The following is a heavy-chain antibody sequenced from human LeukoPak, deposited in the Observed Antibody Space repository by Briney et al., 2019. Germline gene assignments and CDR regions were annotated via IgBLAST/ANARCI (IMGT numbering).Heavy chain of an antibody. CDR3: ARGGVLDVGYYYYMDV. CDR1: GYTFTSYG. D-gene: IGHD5-12*01. J-gene: IGHJ6*03. CDR2: ISAYNGNT. Sequence: ASVKVSCKASGYTFTSYGISWVRQAPGQGLEWMGWISAYNGNTNYAQKLQGRVTMTTDTSTSTAYMELSSLRSEDTAVYYCARGGVLDVGYYYYMDVWGKGTTVTISS. V-gene: IGHV1-18*01.